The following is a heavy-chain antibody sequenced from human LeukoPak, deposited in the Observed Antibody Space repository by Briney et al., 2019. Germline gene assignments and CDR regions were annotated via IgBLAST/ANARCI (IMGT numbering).Heavy chain of an antibody. CDR2: ITTNGDST. J-gene: IGHJ4*02. Sequence: GGSLRLSCAASGFTVSSNYMSWVRQAPGKGLEYVSGITTNGDSTFYADSVKGRFTISRDNSKNTLYLQMGSLRPEDTAVYYCVRGISSWLVDNFDYWGQGTLVTVSS. D-gene: IGHD6-13*01. V-gene: IGHV3-64D*06. CDR1: GFTVSSNY. CDR3: VRGISSWLVDNFDY.